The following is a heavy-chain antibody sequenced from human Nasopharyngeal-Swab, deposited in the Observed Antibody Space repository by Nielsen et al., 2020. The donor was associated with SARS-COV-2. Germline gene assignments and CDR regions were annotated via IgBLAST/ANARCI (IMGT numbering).Heavy chain of an antibody. CDR3: ALDPRSGGY. CDR2: ISYDGSNK. V-gene: IGHV3-30*04. Sequence: GESLKISCAASGFTFSSYAMHWVRRAPGKGLEWVAVISYDGSNKYYADSVKGRFTISRDNSKNTLYLQMNSLRAEDTAVYYCALDPRSGGYWGQGTLVTVSS. CDR1: GFTFSSYA. D-gene: IGHD6-25*01. J-gene: IGHJ4*02.